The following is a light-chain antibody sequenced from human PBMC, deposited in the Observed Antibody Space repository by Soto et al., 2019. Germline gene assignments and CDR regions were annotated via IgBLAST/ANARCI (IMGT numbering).Light chain of an antibody. J-gene: IGKJ1*01. CDR1: QSVSSS. V-gene: IGKV3-20*01. Sequence: EIVMTQSPATLCLSPGERATLSCRASQSVSSSLAWYQQKPGQAPRLLIYDASRRATGIPDRFSGSGSGTDFSLTISRLEPEDFAVYYCQHYDSARWTFGLGTKVDIK. CDR3: QHYDSARWT. CDR2: DAS.